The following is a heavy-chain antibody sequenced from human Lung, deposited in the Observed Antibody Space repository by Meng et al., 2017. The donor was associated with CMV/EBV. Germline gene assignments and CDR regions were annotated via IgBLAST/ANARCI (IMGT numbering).Heavy chain of an antibody. J-gene: IGHJ4*03. Sequence: ASVKVSCKASGYTFTGYYMHWVRQAPGQGLEWMGWINPNSGGTNYAQKFQGRVTMTRDTSISTAYMELSRLRSDDTAVYYCASYYDFWSGYYHVDYWGQGTLVTVSS. V-gene: IGHV1-2*02. CDR2: INPNSGGT. CDR1: GYTFTGYY. CDR3: ASYYDFWSGYYHVDY. D-gene: IGHD3-3*01.